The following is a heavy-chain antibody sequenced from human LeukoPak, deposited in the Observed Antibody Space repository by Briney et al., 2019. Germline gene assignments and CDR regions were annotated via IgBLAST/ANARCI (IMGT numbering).Heavy chain of an antibody. Sequence: GRSLRLSCAASGFTFSSYAMHWVRQAPGKGLEWVAVISYDGSNKYYADSVKGRFTISRDNSKNTLYLQMNSLRAEDTAVYYCASQTHHCSSTSRYHYWGQGTLVTVSS. CDR1: GFTFSSYA. J-gene: IGHJ4*02. CDR2: ISYDGSNK. CDR3: ASQTHHCSSTSRYHY. V-gene: IGHV3-30*01. D-gene: IGHD2-2*01.